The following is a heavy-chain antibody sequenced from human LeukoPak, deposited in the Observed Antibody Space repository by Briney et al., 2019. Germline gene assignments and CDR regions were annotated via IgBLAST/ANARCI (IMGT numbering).Heavy chain of an antibody. CDR3: ARELAAAGYNWFDP. CDR1: GGTFSSYA. Sequence: GASAKVSCKASGGTFSSYAISWVRQAPGQGLEWMGGIIPIFGTANYAQKFQGRVTITADESTGTAYMELSSLRSEDTAVYYCARELAAAGYNWFDPWGQGTLVTVSS. V-gene: IGHV1-69*13. J-gene: IGHJ5*02. CDR2: IIPIFGTA. D-gene: IGHD6-13*01.